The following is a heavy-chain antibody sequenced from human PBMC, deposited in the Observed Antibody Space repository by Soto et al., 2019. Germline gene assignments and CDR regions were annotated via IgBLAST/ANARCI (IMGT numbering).Heavy chain of an antibody. V-gene: IGHV3-7*01. D-gene: IGHD2-21*02. CDR2: IKQDGSGK. CDR1: GFTFSSYW. CDR3: ARGAYCNSDCHFYFDY. Sequence: EVQLVESGGDLVQPGGSLRLSCAASGFTFSSYWMSWVRQVPGKGLEWMANIKQDGSGKNYVDSVKGRFIISRDNAKNSLYLQMDSLRAEDTAVYYWARGAYCNSDCHFYFDYWGQGTLVTVSS. J-gene: IGHJ4*02.